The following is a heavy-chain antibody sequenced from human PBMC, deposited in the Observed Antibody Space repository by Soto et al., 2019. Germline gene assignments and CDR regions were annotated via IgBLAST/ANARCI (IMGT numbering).Heavy chain of an antibody. CDR3: ARRIVVVPAAITMSGRAYENWFDP. D-gene: IGHD2-2*01. CDR2: IYPGDSDT. V-gene: IGHV5-51*01. J-gene: IGHJ5*02. CDR1: GYSFTSYW. Sequence: EVQLVQSGAEVKKPGESLKISCKGSGYSFTSYWIGWVRQMPGKGLEWMGIIYPGDSDTRYSPSFQGQVTISADKSISTAYLQWSSLKASDTAMYYCARRIVVVPAAITMSGRAYENWFDPWGQGTLVTVSS.